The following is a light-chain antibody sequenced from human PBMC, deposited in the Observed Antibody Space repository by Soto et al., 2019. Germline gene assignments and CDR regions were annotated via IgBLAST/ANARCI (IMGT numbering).Light chain of an antibody. CDR1: QTVSSY. Sequence: ENVLTQSPGTLSLSPGERATLSCRASQTVSSYLTWYQQRPGQAPRLLIYGASKRATGIPDRFSGSGSGTDFTITISRLEPEDFALYYCPQYGTSPITFGQGTRLEIK. CDR2: GAS. CDR3: PQYGTSPIT. V-gene: IGKV3-20*01. J-gene: IGKJ5*01.